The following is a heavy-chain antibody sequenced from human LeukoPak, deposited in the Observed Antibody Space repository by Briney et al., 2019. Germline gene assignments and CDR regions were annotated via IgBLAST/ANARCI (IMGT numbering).Heavy chain of an antibody. Sequence: GGSLRLSCAASGFTVNSNYMSWVRQAPGKGLEWVSVIYSGAGTFYADSVKGRFTISRDNSKNTLYLQMNSLRAEDTAVYYCATPSSSWSGFDYWGQGTLVTVSS. CDR3: ATPSSSWSGFDY. V-gene: IGHV3-53*01. D-gene: IGHD6-13*01. J-gene: IGHJ4*02. CDR2: IYSGAGT. CDR1: GFTVNSNY.